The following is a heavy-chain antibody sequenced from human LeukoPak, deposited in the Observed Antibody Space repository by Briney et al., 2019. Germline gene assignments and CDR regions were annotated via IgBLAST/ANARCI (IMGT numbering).Heavy chain of an antibody. CDR1: GYTFTCHH. Sequence: GASVKVSCKASGYTFTCHHMHWVRQAPGQGLEWTGRINPNSGDTNYAQKFQGRVTMTRDTSISTAYMELSRLRSDDTAVYYCARDYCSSTSCLFDYWGQGTLVTVSS. CDR2: INPNSGDT. D-gene: IGHD2-2*01. J-gene: IGHJ4*02. V-gene: IGHV1-2*06. CDR3: ARDYCSSTSCLFDY.